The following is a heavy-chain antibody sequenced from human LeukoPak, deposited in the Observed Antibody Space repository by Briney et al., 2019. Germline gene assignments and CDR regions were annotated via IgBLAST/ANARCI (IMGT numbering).Heavy chain of an antibody. CDR3: ARDFYYYDSSGYYYDY. CDR1: GYTFTSYG. J-gene: IGHJ4*02. CDR2: ISAYSGNT. V-gene: IGHV1-18*01. D-gene: IGHD3-22*01. Sequence: ASVKVSCKASGYTFTSYGISWVRQAPGQGLEWMGWISAYSGNTNYAQKLQGRVTMTTDTSTSTAYMELRSLRSDDTAVYYCARDFYYYDSSGYYYDYWGQGTLVTVSS.